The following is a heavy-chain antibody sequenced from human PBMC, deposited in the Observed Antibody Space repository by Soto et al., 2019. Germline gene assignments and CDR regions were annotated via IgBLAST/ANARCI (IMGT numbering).Heavy chain of an antibody. CDR2: ISGSGGST. D-gene: IGHD3-3*01. J-gene: IGHJ6*03. CDR3: AKGGYDFWSGYGYYYYMDV. Sequence: GGSLRLSCAASGFTFSSYAMSWVRQAPGKGLEWVSAISGSGGSTYYAHSVKGRFTISRDNSKNTLYLQMNSLRAEDTAVYYCAKGGYDFWSGYGYYYYMDVWGKGTTVTVSS. V-gene: IGHV3-23*01. CDR1: GFTFSSYA.